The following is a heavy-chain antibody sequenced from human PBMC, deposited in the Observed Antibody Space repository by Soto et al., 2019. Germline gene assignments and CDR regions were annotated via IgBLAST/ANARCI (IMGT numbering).Heavy chain of an antibody. V-gene: IGHV3-74*01. Sequence: GGSLRLSCAASGFTFSSYWMHWVRQAPGKGLVWVSRINSDGSSTSYADSVKGRFTISRDNAKNTLYLQMNRLRAEDTAVYYCARDLTTETVRYYYYGMDVWGQGTTVTLSS. CDR3: ARDLTTETVRYYYYGMDV. D-gene: IGHD4-4*01. J-gene: IGHJ6*02. CDR2: INSDGSST. CDR1: GFTFSSYW.